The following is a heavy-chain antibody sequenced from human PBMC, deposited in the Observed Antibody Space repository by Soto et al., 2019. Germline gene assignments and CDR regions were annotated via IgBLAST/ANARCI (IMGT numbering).Heavy chain of an antibody. CDR3: ARGRYGDY. D-gene: IGHD1-1*01. CDR2: ISAHNGNT. V-gene: IGHV1-18*01. Sequence: QVQLVQSGAEVKKPGASVKVSCKGSGYTFTSYGITWVRQAPGQGLEWMGWISAHNGNTDYAQKLQGRVTVTRDTSTSTAYMELRSLRSDATAVYYGARGRYGDYWGQGARVTVSS. J-gene: IGHJ4*02. CDR1: GYTFTSYG.